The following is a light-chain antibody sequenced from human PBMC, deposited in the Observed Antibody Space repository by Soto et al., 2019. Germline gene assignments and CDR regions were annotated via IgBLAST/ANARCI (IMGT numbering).Light chain of an antibody. CDR3: QQYASSPYT. Sequence: EIVLTQSPGTLSLSPGERGTLSCRASQSVSSNYLAWYQQKPGQAPRLLIYGASSRATGIPDRFSGSGSGTDFTLTISRLEPEDFTVYSCQQYASSPYTFGQGTNLEI. J-gene: IGKJ2*01. CDR1: QSVSSNY. CDR2: GAS. V-gene: IGKV3-20*01.